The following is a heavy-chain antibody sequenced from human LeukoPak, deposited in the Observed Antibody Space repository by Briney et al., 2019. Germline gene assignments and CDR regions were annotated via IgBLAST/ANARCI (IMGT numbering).Heavy chain of an antibody. D-gene: IGHD3-22*01. CDR3: ARDPAYYYDSSGYGAFDP. CDR2: ISVYNGNT. CDR1: GYSFTNYD. V-gene: IGHV1-18*01. J-gene: IGHJ5*02. Sequence: GASVKVSCKASGYSFTNYDINWVRQAPGQGLEWMGWISVYNGNTNYAQKLKGRVTMTTDTSTSTAYMELRSLRSDDTAVYYCARDPAYYYDSSGYGAFDPWGQGTLVTVSS.